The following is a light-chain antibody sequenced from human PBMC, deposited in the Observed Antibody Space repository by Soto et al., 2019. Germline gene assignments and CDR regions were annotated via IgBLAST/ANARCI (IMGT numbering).Light chain of an antibody. CDR2: DAS. Sequence: EIVLTQSPATLSLSPGERATLSCRASQSVSSYLAWYQQKPGQAPRLLIYDASNRATAIPARFTGSGSGTDFPLTIGSLEPGDFAVYYCQQRSNWPRMYAFGQGTKLEIK. CDR1: QSVSSY. J-gene: IGKJ2*01. CDR3: QQRSNWPRMYA. V-gene: IGKV3-11*01.